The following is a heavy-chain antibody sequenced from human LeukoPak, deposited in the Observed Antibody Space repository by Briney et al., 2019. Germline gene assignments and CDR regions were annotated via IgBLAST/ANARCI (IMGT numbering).Heavy chain of an antibody. CDR3: ARHRLYYGSGSYAYYFDY. Sequence: SETLSLTCAVYGGSFSGYYWSWIRQPPGKGLEWIGEINHSGSTNYNPSLKSRVTISVDTSKNQFSLKLSSVTAADTVVYYCARHRLYYGSGSYAYYFDYWGQGTLVTVSS. J-gene: IGHJ4*02. CDR2: INHSGST. D-gene: IGHD3-10*01. V-gene: IGHV4-34*01. CDR1: GGSFSGYY.